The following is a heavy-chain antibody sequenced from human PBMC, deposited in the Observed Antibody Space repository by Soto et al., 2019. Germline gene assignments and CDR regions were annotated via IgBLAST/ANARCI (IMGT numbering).Heavy chain of an antibody. Sequence: QITLKESGPPLVKPTQTLTLTCTFSGFSLSTSGVGVGWIRQPPGKALEWLALIYWDDDKRYSPSLKSRLTITKDTSKNQVVLTMTNMDPVDTATYYCAHRRYGSGPHGGWFDPWGQGTLVTVSS. V-gene: IGHV2-5*02. J-gene: IGHJ5*02. CDR3: AHRRYGSGPHGGWFDP. CDR2: IYWDDDK. CDR1: GFSLSTSGVG. D-gene: IGHD3-10*01.